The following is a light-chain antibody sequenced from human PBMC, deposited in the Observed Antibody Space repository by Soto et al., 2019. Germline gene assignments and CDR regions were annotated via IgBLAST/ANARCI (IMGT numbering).Light chain of an antibody. J-gene: IGKJ3*01. CDR2: TAS. CDR3: QQSYSSPFT. Sequence: DIRMTQSPSSLSASIGDRLIITCRTSQGVSTFLNWYRQKAGEAPRLLIYTASSLQSGVPSRFSGGGSGTEFTLTINSLQPEDFGTYFCQQSYSSPFTFGPGTRVDVK. CDR1: QGVSTF. V-gene: IGKV1-39*01.